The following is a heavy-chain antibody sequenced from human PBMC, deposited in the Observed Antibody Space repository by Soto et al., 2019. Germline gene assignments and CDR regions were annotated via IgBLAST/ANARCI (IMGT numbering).Heavy chain of an antibody. CDR2: IYYSGST. V-gene: IGHV4-59*08. CDR3: ARSDGRY. Sequence: ETLSLTCTVSGGSISSYYWSWIRQPPGKGLEWIGYIYYSGSTNYNPSLKSRVTITVDTSKNQFSLKLRSVTAADTAMYYCARSDGRYWGQGTLVTVSS. CDR1: GGSISSYY. J-gene: IGHJ4*02.